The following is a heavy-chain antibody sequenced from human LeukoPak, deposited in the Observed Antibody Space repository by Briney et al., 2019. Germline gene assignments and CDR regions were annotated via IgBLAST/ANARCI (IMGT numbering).Heavy chain of an antibody. CDR1: GFTFSNYA. CDR2: ISSNGGNI. CDR3: ARVRVGATAKGHYFDY. D-gene: IGHD1-26*01. Sequence: TGGSLRLSCAASGFTFSNYAIHWVRQAPGEGLESVSVISSNGGNIYHANSVKGRFTISRDNSKNTVYLQMGSLRPEDMAVYYCARVRVGATAKGHYFDYWGQGTLVTVSS. J-gene: IGHJ4*02. V-gene: IGHV3-64*01.